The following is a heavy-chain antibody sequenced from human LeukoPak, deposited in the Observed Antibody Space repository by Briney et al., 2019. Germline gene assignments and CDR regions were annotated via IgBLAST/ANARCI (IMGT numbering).Heavy chain of an antibody. CDR3: ARGRGDHSNWFDP. J-gene: IGHJ5*02. CDR1: GGSISSYY. V-gene: IGHV4-59*01. Sequence: SETLSLTCTVSGGSISSYYWSWIRQPPGKGLEWIGYIYYSGSTNYNPSLKSRITISVDTSKNQFSLKLSSVTAADTAVYYCARGRGDHSNWFDPWGQGTLVTVSS. CDR2: IYYSGST. D-gene: IGHD3-10*01.